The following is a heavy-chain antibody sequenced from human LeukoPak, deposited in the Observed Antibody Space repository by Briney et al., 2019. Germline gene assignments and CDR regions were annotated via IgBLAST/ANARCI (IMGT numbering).Heavy chain of an antibody. CDR3: ARDSTAGWDWYEIDY. J-gene: IGHJ4*02. CDR1: GFTFSSYA. D-gene: IGHD3/OR15-3a*01. V-gene: IGHV3-30-3*01. CDR2: ISYDGSNK. Sequence: GGSLRLSCAASGFTFSSYAMHWVRQAPGKGLEWVAVISYDGSNKYYADSVKGRFTISRDNSKNTLYLQMNSLRAEDTAVYYCARDSTAGWDWYEIDYWGQGTLVTVSS.